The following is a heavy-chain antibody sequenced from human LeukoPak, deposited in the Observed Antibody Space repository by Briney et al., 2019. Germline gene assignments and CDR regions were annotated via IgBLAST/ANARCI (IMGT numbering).Heavy chain of an antibody. Sequence: ASVKVSCKASGYTFTSYGISWVRQAPGQGLEWMGWISAYNGNTNYAQKFQGRVTMTTDTSTSTAYMELRSLRSDDTAVYYCARDLYLAVAGNPDYWGQGTLVTVSS. J-gene: IGHJ4*02. CDR2: ISAYNGNT. D-gene: IGHD6-19*01. CDR1: GYTFTSYG. CDR3: ARDLYLAVAGNPDY. V-gene: IGHV1-18*01.